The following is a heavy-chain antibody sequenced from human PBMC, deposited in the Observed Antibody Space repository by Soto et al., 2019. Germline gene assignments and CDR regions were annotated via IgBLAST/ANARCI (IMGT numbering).Heavy chain of an antibody. V-gene: IGHV4-39*01. CDR3: ARLPSRHLVDY. J-gene: IGHJ4*02. D-gene: IGHD3-3*02. CDR2: MFYGVST. CDR1: GSSTNSSGYY. Sequence: PSETLSLTCTVSGSSTNSSGYYWGWIRQPPGKGLEWIGSMFYGVSTYYNPSLKGRVTVSVATSKNQFSLNLRSVTAADTAVYYCARLPSRHLVDYWGQGTLVTVSS.